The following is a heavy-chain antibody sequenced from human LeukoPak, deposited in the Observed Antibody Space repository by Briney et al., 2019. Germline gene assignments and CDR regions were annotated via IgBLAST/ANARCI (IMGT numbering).Heavy chain of an antibody. J-gene: IGHJ5*02. Sequence: SETLSLTCAVYGGSFSGYYWSWIRQLPGKGLEWIGEINHSGSTNNNPSLKSRVTISVDTSKNQLSLKLSSVTAADTAVYYCARGEEYGDDGGWFDPWGQGTLVTVSS. V-gene: IGHV4-34*01. CDR1: GGSFSGYY. D-gene: IGHD4-17*01. CDR3: ARGEEYGDDGGWFDP. CDR2: INHSGST.